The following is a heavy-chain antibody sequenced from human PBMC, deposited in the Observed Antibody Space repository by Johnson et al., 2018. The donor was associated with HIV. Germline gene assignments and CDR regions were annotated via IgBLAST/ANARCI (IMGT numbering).Heavy chain of an antibody. Sequence: QVQLVESGGGVVRPGKSLRLSCAASGFTFSSYTMHWVRQAPGKGLEWVSYISSSGSTIYYAYSVKGRFTISRDNSKNTLYLQMNSLRPEDTAVYYCAKDIVVMAEYLDDAFDIWGQGTRVTVSS. J-gene: IGHJ3*02. CDR2: ISSSGSTI. CDR1: GFTFSSYT. V-gene: IGHV3-NL1*01. D-gene: IGHD2-8*01. CDR3: AKDIVVMAEYLDDAFDI.